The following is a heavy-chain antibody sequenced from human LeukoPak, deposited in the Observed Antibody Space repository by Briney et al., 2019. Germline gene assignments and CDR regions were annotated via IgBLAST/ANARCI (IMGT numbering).Heavy chain of an antibody. D-gene: IGHD1-26*01. J-gene: IGHJ4*02. V-gene: IGHV3-9*01. CDR3: AKVKNSGSYYDYFDY. Sequence: GGSLRLSCAASGFTFDDYAMHWVRQAPGKGLEWVSGISWNSGSIGYADSVKGRFTISRDNAKNSLYLQMNSLRAEDTALYYCAKVKNSGSYYDYFDYWGQGTLVTVSS. CDR1: GFTFDDYA. CDR2: ISWNSGSI.